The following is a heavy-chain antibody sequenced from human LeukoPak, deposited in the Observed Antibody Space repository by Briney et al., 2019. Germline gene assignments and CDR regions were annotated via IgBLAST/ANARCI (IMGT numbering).Heavy chain of an antibody. J-gene: IGHJ4*02. CDR2: ISGSGGST. CDR3: GKGSGQWLATRGFDY. D-gene: IGHD6-19*01. V-gene: IGHV3-23*01. Sequence: PGGSLRLSCAASGFTFSSYAMSWVRQAPGKGLEWVSAISGSGGSTYYADSVKGRFTISRDNSKNTLYLQMNSLRAEDTAVYYCGKGSGQWLATRGFDYWGQGTLVTVSS. CDR1: GFTFSSYA.